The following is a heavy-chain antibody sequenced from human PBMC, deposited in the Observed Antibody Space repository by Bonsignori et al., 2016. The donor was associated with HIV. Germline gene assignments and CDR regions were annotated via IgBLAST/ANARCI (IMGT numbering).Heavy chain of an antibody. V-gene: IGHV4-59*01. Sequence: QVQLQESGPGLVKPSETLSLTCTVSGGSIKSYYWSWIRQPPGRGLEWIGYIYHDGTTNYNPSLKSRVTISVDTSKNQFSLKLRSVTTADTALYYCARVDRQMGRGGTYYMDVWGQGATVTVSS. CDR2: IYHDGTT. J-gene: IGHJ6*03. CDR1: GGSIKSYY. CDR3: ARVDRQMGRGGTYYMDV. D-gene: IGHD2-2*03.